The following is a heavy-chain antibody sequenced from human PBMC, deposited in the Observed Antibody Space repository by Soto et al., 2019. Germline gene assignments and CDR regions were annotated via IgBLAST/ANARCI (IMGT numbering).Heavy chain of an antibody. V-gene: IGHV3-53*01. Sequence: EVQLVESGGGLIQPGGSLRLSCAASGFTVSNNYMRWVRQAPGKGLEWVSLIYSGGSTHYADSVKGRFTISRHNSKNTLYLQMNSLRVEDTAVYYCARDPPGIAASGGGGWGQGTLVTVSS. D-gene: IGHD6-13*01. CDR2: IYSGGST. CDR3: ARDPPGIAASGGGG. J-gene: IGHJ4*02. CDR1: GFTVSNNY.